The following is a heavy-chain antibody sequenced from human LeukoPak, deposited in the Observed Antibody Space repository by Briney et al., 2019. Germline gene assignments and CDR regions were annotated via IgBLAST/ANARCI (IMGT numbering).Heavy chain of an antibody. D-gene: IGHD4-17*01. CDR3: ARVNYGDYLPSFDY. V-gene: IGHV4-34*01. CDR1: GGSFSGYY. J-gene: IGHJ4*02. Sequence: SETLSLTCAVYGGSFSGYYWSWIRQPPGKGLEWIGEINYSRSTNYNPSLKSRVTISVDTSKNQFSLKLSSVTAADTAMYYCARVNYGDYLPSFDYWGQGTLVTVSS. CDR2: INYSRST.